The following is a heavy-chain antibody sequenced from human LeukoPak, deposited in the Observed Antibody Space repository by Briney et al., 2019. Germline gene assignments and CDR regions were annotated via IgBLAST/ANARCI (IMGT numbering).Heavy chain of an antibody. CDR2: INHSGST. Sequence: PSETLSLTCAVYGGSFSGYYWSWIRQPPGKGLEWIWEINHSGSTNYNPYLKSRVTISVDTSKNQFSLQLSSVTAADTAVYYCARVAAAAAFDNWGQGTLVTVSS. CDR3: ARVAAAAAFDN. CDR1: GGSFSGYY. J-gene: IGHJ4*02. D-gene: IGHD6-13*01. V-gene: IGHV4-34*01.